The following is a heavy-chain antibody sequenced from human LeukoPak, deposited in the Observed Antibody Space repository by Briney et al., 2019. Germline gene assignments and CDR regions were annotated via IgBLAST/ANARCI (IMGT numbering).Heavy chain of an antibody. J-gene: IGHJ4*02. V-gene: IGHV4-39*07. D-gene: IGHD7-27*01. CDR1: GVSISSNTYY. CDR3: ARDGGALGVDY. Sequence: SGTLSLTCTVSGVSISSNTYYWGWIRQPPGKGLEWIGSISYGGTTFYNPSLKSRVTVSVDTSKNRFSLKLSSVTAADTAVYYCARDGGALGVDYWGQGTLVTVSS. CDR2: ISYGGTT.